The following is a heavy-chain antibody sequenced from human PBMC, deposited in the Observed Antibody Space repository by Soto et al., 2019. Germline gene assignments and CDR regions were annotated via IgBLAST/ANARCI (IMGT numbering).Heavy chain of an antibody. V-gene: IGHV1-69*01. CDR2: IIPIFGTA. Sequence: QVQLVQSGAEVKKPGSSVKVSCKASGGTFSSYAISWVRQAPGQGLEWMGGIIPIFGTANYAQKFQGRVTIPADESTCTDYMVLSSIRSEDTAVYYCASGSLGYCSSTSCYVVGNFPRGYYYGMDVWGQGTTVTVSS. D-gene: IGHD2-2*01. CDR3: ASGSLGYCSSTSCYVVGNFPRGYYYGMDV. CDR1: GGTFSSYA. J-gene: IGHJ6*02.